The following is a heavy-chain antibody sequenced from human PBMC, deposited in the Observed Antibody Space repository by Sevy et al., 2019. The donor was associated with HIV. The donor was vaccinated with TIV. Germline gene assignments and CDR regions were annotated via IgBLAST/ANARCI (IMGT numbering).Heavy chain of an antibody. Sequence: GGSLRLSCAASGFTFSSYAMSWVRQAPGKGLEWVSALSGSGGSTNYADSVKGRFTISRDNSKNTLYLQMNSLRAEDTAVYYCAKTSYYGSGSYFYFDYWGQGTLVTVSS. J-gene: IGHJ4*02. CDR1: GFTFSSYA. V-gene: IGHV3-23*01. CDR2: LSGSGGST. D-gene: IGHD3-10*01. CDR3: AKTSYYGSGSYFYFDY.